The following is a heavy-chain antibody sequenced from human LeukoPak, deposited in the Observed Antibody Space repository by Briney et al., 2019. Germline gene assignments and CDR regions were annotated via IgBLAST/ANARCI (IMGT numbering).Heavy chain of an antibody. D-gene: IGHD3-16*02. CDR2: IKQDESEK. V-gene: IGHV3-7*01. Sequence: GGSLRLSCAASGFTFSSYWMSWVRQAPGKGLEWVANIKQDESEKHYVDSVKGRFTISRDNAKNSLYLQMNSLRADDTAVYYCARSGGALDPYVWGSYRQGHYFECWGQGTLVTVSS. J-gene: IGHJ4*02. CDR3: ARSGGALDPYVWGSYRQGHYFEC. CDR1: GFTFSSYW.